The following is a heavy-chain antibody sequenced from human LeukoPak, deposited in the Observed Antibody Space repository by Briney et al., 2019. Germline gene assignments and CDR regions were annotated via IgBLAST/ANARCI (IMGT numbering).Heavy chain of an antibody. D-gene: IGHD2-21*02. CDR2: IIPIFGTA. Sequence: RVSCKASGGTFSSYAISWVRQAPGQGLEWMGGIIPIFGTANYAQKFQGRVTITTDESTSTAYMALSSLRSEDTAVYYCARDSTCGGDLCRYWYFDLWGRGTLVTVSS. CDR3: ARDSTCGGDLCRYWYFDL. J-gene: IGHJ2*01. CDR1: GGTFSSYA. V-gene: IGHV1-69*05.